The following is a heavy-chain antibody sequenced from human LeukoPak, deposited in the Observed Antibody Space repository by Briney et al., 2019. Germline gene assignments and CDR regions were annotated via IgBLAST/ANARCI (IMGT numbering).Heavy chain of an antibody. CDR2: INTDGSST. Sequence: PGGSLRLSCAVSGFTFSSYWMHWVRQVPGKGLVWVSRINTDGSSTSYADSVKGRFTISRDNAKNSLYLQMNSLRAEDTAVYYCASRGYCSGGSCLNWGQGTLVTVSS. J-gene: IGHJ4*02. CDR3: ASRGYCSGGSCLN. CDR1: GFTFSSYW. V-gene: IGHV3-74*01. D-gene: IGHD2-15*01.